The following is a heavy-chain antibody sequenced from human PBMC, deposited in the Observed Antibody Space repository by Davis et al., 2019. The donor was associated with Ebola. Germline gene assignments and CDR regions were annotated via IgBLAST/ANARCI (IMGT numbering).Heavy chain of an antibody. CDR1: GFTFSSYA. D-gene: IGHD3-22*01. V-gene: IGHV3-30-3*01. J-gene: IGHJ4*02. CDR3: ARSITMIVASYFDY. CDR2: ISYDGSNK. Sequence: GESLKISCAASGFTFSSYAMHWVRQAPGKGLEWVAVISYDGSNKYYADSVKGRFTISRDNSKNTLYLQMNSLRAEDTAVYYCARSITMIVASYFDYWGQGTLVTVSS.